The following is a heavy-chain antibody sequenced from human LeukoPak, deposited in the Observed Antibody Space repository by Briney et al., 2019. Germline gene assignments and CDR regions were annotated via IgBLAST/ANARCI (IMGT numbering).Heavy chain of an antibody. D-gene: IGHD3-10*01. CDR2: IYPGDSDT. CDR3: ASGLLWFGELNLTDY. Sequence: GESLEISCQGSGYSFTSYWIGWVRQMPGKGLEWMGIIYPGDSDTRYSPSFQGQVTISADKSISTAYLQWSSLKASDTAMYYCASGLLWFGELNLTDYWGQGTLVTVSS. V-gene: IGHV5-51*01. CDR1: GYSFTSYW. J-gene: IGHJ4*02.